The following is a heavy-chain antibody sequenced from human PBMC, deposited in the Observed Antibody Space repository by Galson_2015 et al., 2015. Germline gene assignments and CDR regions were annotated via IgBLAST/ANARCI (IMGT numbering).Heavy chain of an antibody. CDR1: GYTFTDYY. CDR3: ARDLTVTTFDC. D-gene: IGHD4-17*01. Sequence: SVKVSCKASGYTFTDYYMHWVRQAPGQGLEWMGRINPNSGGTNYAQRFQGRVTMTRDTSISTVYMELSRLRSDDTAVDFCARDLTVTTFDCWGQGTLVTVSS. CDR2: INPNSGGT. V-gene: IGHV1-2*06. J-gene: IGHJ4*02.